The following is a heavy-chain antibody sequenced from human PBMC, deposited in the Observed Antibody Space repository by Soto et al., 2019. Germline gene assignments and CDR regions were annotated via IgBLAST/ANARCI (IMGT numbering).Heavy chain of an antibody. Sequence: SETLSLTCTVSGGSISSSSYYWGWIRQPPGKGLEWIGSIYYSGSTYYNPSLKSRVTISVDTSKNQFSLKLSSVTAADTAVYYCARGYCSSTSCYNRFDPWGQGTLVTVSS. V-gene: IGHV4-39*01. CDR2: IYYSGST. D-gene: IGHD2-2*02. CDR3: ARGYCSSTSCYNRFDP. J-gene: IGHJ5*02. CDR1: GGSISSSSYY.